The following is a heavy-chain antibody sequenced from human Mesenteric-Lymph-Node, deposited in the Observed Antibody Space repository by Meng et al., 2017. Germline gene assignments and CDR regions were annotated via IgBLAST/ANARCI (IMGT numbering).Heavy chain of an antibody. CDR1: GGSFSTHT. V-gene: IGHV1-69*13. Sequence: QVQLVQSGAEVKKPGSSVKVACKTSGGSFSTHTFSWVRQAPGQGLEWMGGLIAVFDKTKAAPRFQDRVTFTAGESTSTAYTELSSLTFDDTAVYFCARGRRNEPLFDYWGQGTLVTVSS. CDR3: ARGRRNEPLFDY. D-gene: IGHD1-14*01. CDR2: LIAVFDKT. J-gene: IGHJ4*02.